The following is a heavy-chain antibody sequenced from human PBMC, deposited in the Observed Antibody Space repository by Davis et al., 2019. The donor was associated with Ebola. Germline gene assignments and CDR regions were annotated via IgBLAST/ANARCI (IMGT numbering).Heavy chain of an antibody. Sequence: GESLKISCAASGFTFSGSAMHWVRQASGKGLEWVGRIRSKANSYATAYAASVKGRFTISRDDSKNTAYLQMNSLKTEDTAVYYCTRPHYDSHYYGMDVWGQGTTVTVSS. CDR1: GFTFSGSA. CDR2: IRSKANSYAT. D-gene: IGHD3-22*01. CDR3: TRPHYDSHYYGMDV. J-gene: IGHJ6*02. V-gene: IGHV3-73*01.